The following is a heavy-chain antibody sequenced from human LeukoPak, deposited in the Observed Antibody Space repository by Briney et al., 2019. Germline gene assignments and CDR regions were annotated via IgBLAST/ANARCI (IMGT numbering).Heavy chain of an antibody. J-gene: IGHJ4*02. Sequence: PGGSLRLSCAASGFTFRNYAMSWVRQAPGKGLEWVSAIGNSDGSKFHADSVQGRFTISRDDSKNTLYLQMNSLRVEDTAVYYCAISPSRVVIDNYWGQGTLVTVSS. D-gene: IGHD3-3*01. CDR2: IGNSDGSK. V-gene: IGHV3-23*01. CDR1: GFTFRNYA. CDR3: AISPSRVVIDNY.